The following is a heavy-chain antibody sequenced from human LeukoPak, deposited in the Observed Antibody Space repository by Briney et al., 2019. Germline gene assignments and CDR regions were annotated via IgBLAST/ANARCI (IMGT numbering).Heavy chain of an antibody. J-gene: IGHJ6*02. CDR2: ISGSGGST. Sequence: GGSLRLSCAASGFTFTTYAMSWVRQAPGKGLEWVSGISGSGGSTYYADSVKGRFTISRDYSKNTLYLQMNSLRAEDTAVYYCAKDAGVDIVVASAHGMDVWGQGTTVTVSS. D-gene: IGHD2-15*01. CDR3: AKDAGVDIVVASAHGMDV. V-gene: IGHV3-23*01. CDR1: GFTFTTYA.